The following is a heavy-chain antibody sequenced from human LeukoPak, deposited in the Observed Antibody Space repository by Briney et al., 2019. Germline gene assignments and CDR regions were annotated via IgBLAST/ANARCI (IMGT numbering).Heavy chain of an antibody. Sequence: GGSLRLSCAASGFTFSSYWMSWVRQAPGKGLEWVANIKTDGSEKYYVDSVKGRFTISRDNAKNSLYLQMNSLRAEDTTVYYCARDGDYDSSGYSDYWGQGTLVTVSS. J-gene: IGHJ4*02. D-gene: IGHD3-22*01. CDR1: GFTFSSYW. CDR3: ARDGDYDSSGYSDY. V-gene: IGHV3-7*01. CDR2: IKTDGSEK.